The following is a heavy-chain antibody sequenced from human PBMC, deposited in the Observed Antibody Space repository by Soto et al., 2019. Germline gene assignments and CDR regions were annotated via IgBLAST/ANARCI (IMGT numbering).Heavy chain of an antibody. J-gene: IGHJ6*02. CDR2: IYYSGST. CDR1: GGSISSSSYY. CDR3: ARHGCSSTSCHYYYYNYGMDV. D-gene: IGHD2-2*01. Sequence: SETLSLTCTVSGGSISSSSYYWGWIRQPPGKGLEWIGTIYYSGSTYYNPSLKSRVTISVDTSKNQFSLKLSSVTAADTAVYYCARHGCSSTSCHYYYYNYGMDVRGQGTTVTVSS. V-gene: IGHV4-39*01.